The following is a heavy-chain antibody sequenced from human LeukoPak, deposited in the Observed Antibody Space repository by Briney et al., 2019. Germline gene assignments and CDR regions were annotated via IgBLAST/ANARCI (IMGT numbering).Heavy chain of an antibody. CDR3: ASGSSGYDP. CDR2: IYSSGTT. CDR1: GGSISNYY. Sequence: SETLSLTCTISGGSISNYYWSWIRQPAGKGLEWIGRIYSSGTTIYNPSLKSRVTMSVDTSKNQFSLKLSSVTAADTAVYFCASGSSGYDPWGQGTLVTVSS. V-gene: IGHV4-4*07. D-gene: IGHD5-12*01. J-gene: IGHJ5*02.